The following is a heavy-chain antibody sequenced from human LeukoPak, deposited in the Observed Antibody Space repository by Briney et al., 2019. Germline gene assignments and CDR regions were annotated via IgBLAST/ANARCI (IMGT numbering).Heavy chain of an antibody. CDR3: ARQLYGSDY. J-gene: IGHJ4*02. D-gene: IGHD4-17*01. V-gene: IGHV4-34*04. CDR2: VNHSGYT. Sequence: SETLSLTCHVSGVSFSTCYWSWTRQSPEKGLEWIGEVNHSGYTNLNPSLKSRATISVDTSKNQFSLKLSSVTAADTAIYYCARQLYGSDYWGQGTLVTVSS. CDR1: GVSFSTCY.